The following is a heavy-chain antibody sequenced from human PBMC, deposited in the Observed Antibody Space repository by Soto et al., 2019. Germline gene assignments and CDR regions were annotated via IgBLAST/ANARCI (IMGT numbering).Heavy chain of an antibody. J-gene: IGHJ6*02. D-gene: IGHD3-3*01. CDR2: ISGSGGST. CDR1: GGSITSSSHF. V-gene: IGHV3-23*01. CDR3: AKDQLRFLEWSPRSMDV. Sequence: PSETLSLTCSASGGSITSSSHFWGWVRQAPGKGLEWVSAISGSGGSTYYADSVKGRFTISRDNSKNTLYLQMNSLRAEDTAVYYCAKDQLRFLEWSPRSMDVWGQGTTVTVSS.